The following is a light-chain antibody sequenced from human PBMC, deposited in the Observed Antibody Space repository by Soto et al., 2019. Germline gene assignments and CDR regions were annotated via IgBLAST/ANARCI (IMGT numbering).Light chain of an antibody. CDR1: SSDVGGYKY. CDR3: NSYTDRNTFYV. J-gene: IGLJ1*01. V-gene: IGLV2-14*01. Sequence: QSALTRPASVSGSPGQSITISCTGTSSDVGGYKYVSWYQQHPGKAPKLMIYEVSNRPSGVANRFSGSKSGNTASLTISGLQAEDEADYYCNSYTDRNTFYVFGTGTKLTVL. CDR2: EVS.